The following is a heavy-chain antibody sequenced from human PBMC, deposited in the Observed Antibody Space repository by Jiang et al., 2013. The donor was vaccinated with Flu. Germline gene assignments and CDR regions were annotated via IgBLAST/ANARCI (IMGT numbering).Heavy chain of an antibody. Sequence: GAEVKKPGASMKISCKASGYTFGGSYIHWVRQAPGGGLEWMGWMNPDSGSTHYAESFQGRVTMTRDTSINTAYMEMSRLTSDDAALYYCARIMRGTSGLDPWGQGSLVTVFS. CDR1: GYTFGGSY. V-gene: IGHV1-2*02. D-gene: IGHD3-10*01. CDR3: ARIMRGTSGLDP. J-gene: IGHJ5*02. CDR2: MNPDSGST.